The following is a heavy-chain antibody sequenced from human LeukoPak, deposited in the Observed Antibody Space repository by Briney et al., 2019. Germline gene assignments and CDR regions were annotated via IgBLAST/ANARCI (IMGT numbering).Heavy chain of an antibody. V-gene: IGHV4-61*01. J-gene: IGHJ4*02. Sequence: SETLSLTCTVSGGSVSSGSYYWSWIRQPPGKGLEWIGYIYYSGSTNYNPSLKSRVTISVDRSKNQFSLKLSSVTAADTAVYYCARGYYYDSSGYTPPHFDYWGQGTLVTVSS. CDR3: ARGYYYDSSGYTPPHFDY. CDR2: IYYSGST. CDR1: GGSVSSGSYY. D-gene: IGHD3-22*01.